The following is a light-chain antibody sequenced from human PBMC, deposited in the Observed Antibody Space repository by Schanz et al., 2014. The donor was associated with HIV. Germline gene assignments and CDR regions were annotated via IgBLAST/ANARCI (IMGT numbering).Light chain of an antibody. J-gene: IGKJ5*01. CDR1: QSLGGSQ. Sequence: EIVLTQSPGTLSLSPGERATLSCRASQSLGGSQLAWYQHKPGQAPRLLVYANSFRATGVPDRFSGTGSGTDFNLTISRLEPDDFAVYYCQQRTNWPITFGQGTRLEIK. V-gene: IGKV3D-20*02. CDR3: QQRTNWPIT. CDR2: ANS.